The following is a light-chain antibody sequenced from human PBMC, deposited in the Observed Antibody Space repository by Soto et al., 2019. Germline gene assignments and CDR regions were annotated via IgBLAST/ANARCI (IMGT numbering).Light chain of an antibody. CDR3: QQYYRSPWM. V-gene: IGKV1-16*01. Sequence: DIQMPQSPSSLSASVGDRVTITCRASQGISTYLGWYQQKPGKVPKSLIYSASSLQSGVPSRFSASGSGTECTLTISDMQPDDFATYYCQQYYRSPWMFGQGNKVEIK. CDR2: SAS. CDR1: QGISTY. J-gene: IGKJ1*01.